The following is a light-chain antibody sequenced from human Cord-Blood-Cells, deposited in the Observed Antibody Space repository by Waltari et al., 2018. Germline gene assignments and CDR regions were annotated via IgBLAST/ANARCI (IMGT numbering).Light chain of an antibody. V-gene: IGLV2-8*01. CDR3: SSYAGSNNWV. CDR2: EVS. Sequence: QSALTQPPSASGSPGQSVTISCTGTSSDVGGYNYVSWYQQHPGKAPKPMIYEVSKRPAGGPDRLSCSKSGNTASLTVSGLHAEDEADYYCSSYAGSNNWVFGGGTKLTVL. J-gene: IGLJ3*02. CDR1: SSDVGGYNY.